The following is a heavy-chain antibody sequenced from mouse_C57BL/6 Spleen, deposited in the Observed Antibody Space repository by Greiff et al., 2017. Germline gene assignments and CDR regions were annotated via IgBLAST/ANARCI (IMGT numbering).Heavy chain of an antibody. CDR1: GFTFSDYG. CDR2: IRSGSSTI. J-gene: IGHJ2*01. CDR3: ARRYYDYDGGFDY. D-gene: IGHD2-4*01. Sequence: EVQLVESGGGLVKPGGSLKLSCAASGFTFSDYGMHWVRQAPEKGLEWVAYIRSGSSTIYYADRVKGRFTISRDNAKNTLFLQMNSLRSEDTSMYYCARRYYDYDGGFDYWGQGTTLTVSS. V-gene: IGHV5-17*01.